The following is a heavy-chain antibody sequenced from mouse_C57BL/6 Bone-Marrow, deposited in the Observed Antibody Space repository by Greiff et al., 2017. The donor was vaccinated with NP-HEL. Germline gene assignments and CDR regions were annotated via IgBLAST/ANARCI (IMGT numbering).Heavy chain of an antibody. CDR1: GYAFSSSW. J-gene: IGHJ4*01. V-gene: IGHV1-82*01. CDR2: IYPGDGDT. D-gene: IGHD2-1*01. CDR3: AREGDYGNYVDAMDY. Sequence: QVQLQQSGPELVKPGASVKISCKASGYAFSSSWMNWVKQRPGKGLEWIGRIYPGDGDTNYNGKFKGKATLTADKSSSTAYMQLSSLTSEDSAVYVCAREGDYGNYVDAMDYWGQGTSVTVSS.